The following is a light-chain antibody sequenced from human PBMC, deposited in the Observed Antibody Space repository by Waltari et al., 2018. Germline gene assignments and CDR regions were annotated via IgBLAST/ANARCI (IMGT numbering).Light chain of an antibody. Sequence: EIVLTHSPGTASLSPGERVTLSCRASQTVGSSSLACYQQKPGQAPRLVIYRASRRATVIPDRFSGSGSGTDFSLTISRLEPEDFAVYYCQQHGTLPATFGQGTKVEIK. V-gene: IGKV3-20*01. CDR2: RAS. CDR3: QQHGTLPAT. J-gene: IGKJ1*01. CDR1: QTVGSSS.